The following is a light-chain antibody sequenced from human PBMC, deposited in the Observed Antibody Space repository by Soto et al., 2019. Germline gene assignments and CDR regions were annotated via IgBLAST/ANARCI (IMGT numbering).Light chain of an antibody. J-gene: IGLJ3*02. CDR3: GTWDNSLRSWV. V-gene: IGLV1-51*01. CDR1: SSNIGNNY. CDR2: DNN. Sequence: QSVLTQPPSVSAAPGQTVTISCSGSSSNIGNNYVSWYQQLPGTAPKLLIYDNNYRPSGIPDRFSGSTSGTSATLGITGLQTGDEADYFCGTWDNSLRSWVFGGGTKVTVL.